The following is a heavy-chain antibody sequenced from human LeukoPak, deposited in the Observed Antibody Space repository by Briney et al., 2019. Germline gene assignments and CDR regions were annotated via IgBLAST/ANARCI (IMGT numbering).Heavy chain of an antibody. CDR2: VAWNSATI. Sequence: GGSLRLSCAASGFTFDDYAMHWVRQAPGKGLEWVSGVAWNSATIGYADSVKGRFTISRDNAKNSLYLQMNSLRAEDTALYYCAKGDGSGIGTYHFDYWGQGTLVTVSS. CDR1: GFTFDDYA. D-gene: IGHD3-10*01. V-gene: IGHV3-9*01. J-gene: IGHJ4*02. CDR3: AKGDGSGIGTYHFDY.